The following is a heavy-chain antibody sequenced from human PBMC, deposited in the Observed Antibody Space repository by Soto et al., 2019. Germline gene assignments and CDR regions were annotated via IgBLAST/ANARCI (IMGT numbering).Heavy chain of an antibody. CDR2: IIPIFGPA. V-gene: IGHV1-69*01. D-gene: IGHD2-15*01. CDR3: ARSQGGSSSLDIYYYYYYGMDV. Sequence: QVQLVQSGAEVKKPGSSVKVSCKAPGGTFSSYAISWVRQAPGQGLEWRGGIIPIFGPAKYAQKFQGRVTITADESTSTGYMERSSLRTEDTAVYYCARSQGGSSSLDIYYYYYYGMDVWGQGTTVTVSS. CDR1: GGTFSSYA. J-gene: IGHJ6*02.